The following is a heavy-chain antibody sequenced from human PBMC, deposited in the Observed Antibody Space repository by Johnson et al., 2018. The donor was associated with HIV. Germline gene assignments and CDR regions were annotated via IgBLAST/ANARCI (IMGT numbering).Heavy chain of an antibody. V-gene: IGHV3-30*02. CDR1: GFTFSSYA. J-gene: IGHJ3*02. Sequence: QVQLVESGGGVVQPGRSLRLSCAASGFTFSSYAMHWVRQAPGKGLEWVAVIRYDGSNKYYADSVKGRFTISRDNSKNTLYLQMNSLRAEDTAVYYCAKDVALRDDAFDIWGQGTMVTVSS. CDR3: AKDVALRDDAFDI. D-gene: IGHD3-16*01. CDR2: IRYDGSNK.